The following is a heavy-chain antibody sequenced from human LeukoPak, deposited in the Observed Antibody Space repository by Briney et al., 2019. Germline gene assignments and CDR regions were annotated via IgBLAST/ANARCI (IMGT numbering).Heavy chain of an antibody. CDR3: AKDCGSSSAAYGMDV. J-gene: IGHJ6*02. D-gene: IGHD6-13*01. Sequence: GRSLRLSCAASGFTFSSYGMHWVRQAPGKGLEWVALISYDGGKKDYADSVKGRFTISRDSSQNTLYLQMNSLRAEDTAVYYCAKDCGSSSAAYGMDVWGQGTTVTVSS. V-gene: IGHV3-30*18. CDR2: ISYDGGKK. CDR1: GFTFSSYG.